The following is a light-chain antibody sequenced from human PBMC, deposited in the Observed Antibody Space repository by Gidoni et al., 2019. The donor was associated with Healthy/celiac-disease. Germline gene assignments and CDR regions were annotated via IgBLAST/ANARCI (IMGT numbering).Light chain of an antibody. V-gene: IGKV1-33*01. CDR3: QQYDNLPLT. Sequence: DIQMTHSPSSLSASVGDRVTITCQASQDISNYLNWYQQKPGKAPKLLIYDAANLETGVPSRFSGSGSVTEFTFTSSILQPEDIATYYCQQYDNLPLTFGGGTKVEIK. CDR1: QDISNY. J-gene: IGKJ4*01. CDR2: DAA.